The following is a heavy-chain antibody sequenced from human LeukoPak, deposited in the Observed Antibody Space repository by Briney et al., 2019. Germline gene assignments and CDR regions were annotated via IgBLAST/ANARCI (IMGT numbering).Heavy chain of an antibody. CDR3: ARIGARYSSGWYFDY. Sequence: SETLSLTCAVYGGSFSAYYWTWIRQPPGRGLEWIGEVSHSGSTTYNPSLKSRVTISVATSKNQFSLKLTSVTAADTAVYYCARIGARYSSGWYFDYWGQGTLVTVSS. V-gene: IGHV4-34*01. J-gene: IGHJ4*02. CDR1: GGSFSAYY. CDR2: VSHSGST. D-gene: IGHD6-19*01.